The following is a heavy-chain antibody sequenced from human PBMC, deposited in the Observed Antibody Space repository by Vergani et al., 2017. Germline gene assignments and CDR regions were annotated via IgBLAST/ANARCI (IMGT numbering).Heavy chain of an antibody. CDR2: FSSSSSYI. D-gene: IGHD3-22*01. Sequence: EVQLVESGGGLVKPGGSLRLSCAASGFTFSSYSMNWVRQAPGKGLEWVSSFSSSSSYIYYADSVKGRFTISRDNAKNSLYLQMNSLRAEDTAVYYCARDDYYYDSSGYYPRWFDPWGQGTLVTVSS. J-gene: IGHJ5*02. V-gene: IGHV3-21*01. CDR3: ARDDYYYDSSGYYPRWFDP. CDR1: GFTFSSYS.